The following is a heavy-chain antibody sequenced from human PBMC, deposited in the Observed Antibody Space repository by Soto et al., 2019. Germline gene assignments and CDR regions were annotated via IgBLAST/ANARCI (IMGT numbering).Heavy chain of an antibody. D-gene: IGHD2-2*01. CDR2: TYYRSKWYN. J-gene: IGHJ6*02. CDR1: GDSVSSNSAA. CDR3: AREESVVVPAAIDYYYYYGMDV. V-gene: IGHV6-1*01. Sequence: SQTLSLTCAISGDSVSSNSAAWNWIRQSPSRGLEWLGRTYYRSKWYNDYAVSVKSRMTINPDTSKNQFSLQLNSVTPEDTAVYYCAREESVVVPAAIDYYYYYGMDVWGQGTTVTVSS.